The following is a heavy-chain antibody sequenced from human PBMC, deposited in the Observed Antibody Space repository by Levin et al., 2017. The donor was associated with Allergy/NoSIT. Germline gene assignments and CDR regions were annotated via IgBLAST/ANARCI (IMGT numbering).Heavy chain of an antibody. V-gene: IGHV4-61*01. CDR3: AGDGALRGVPLDWYFDL. CDR1: GGSVSSSSHY. J-gene: IGHJ2*01. D-gene: IGHD4-17*01. CDR2: IYYSGST. Sequence: SETLSLTCTVSGGSVSSSSHYWSWIRQPPGKGLEWIGYIYYSGSTNYNPSLKSRVTISIDTSKNQFSLKLKSVTAADTAVYYCAGDGALRGVPLDWYFDLWGRGTLVTVSS.